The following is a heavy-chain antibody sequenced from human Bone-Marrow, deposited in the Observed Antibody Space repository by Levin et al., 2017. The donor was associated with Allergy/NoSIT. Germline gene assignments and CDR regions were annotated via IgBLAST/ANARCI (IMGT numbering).Heavy chain of an antibody. CDR1: DFTVRTNY. V-gene: IGHV3-53*01. CDR3: ATARVPTPGYFDS. Sequence: PAASVKVSCAASDFTVRTNYVSWVRQASGKGLEWVSVIYGGNSTYYADSVKGRFTVSRDTSHNTVYLQMRSLRAEDTGVYYCATARVPTPGYFDSWGQGVLVTVSP. CDR2: IYGGNST. D-gene: IGHD3-10*01. J-gene: IGHJ4*02.